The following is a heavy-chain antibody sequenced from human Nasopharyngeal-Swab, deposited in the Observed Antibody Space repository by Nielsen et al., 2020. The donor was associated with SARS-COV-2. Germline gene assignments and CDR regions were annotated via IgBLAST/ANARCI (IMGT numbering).Heavy chain of an antibody. Sequence: GESLKISCAASGFTFSSYGMHWVRQAPGKGLEWVAVISYDGNIKYYTDSVKGRFTISRDNSKSTLYLQMNSLRANDTALYYCADPPFSEYWGQGTLVTVSS. CDR2: ISYDGNIK. V-gene: IGHV3-30*12. CDR3: ADPPFSEY. J-gene: IGHJ4*02. CDR1: GFTFSSYG.